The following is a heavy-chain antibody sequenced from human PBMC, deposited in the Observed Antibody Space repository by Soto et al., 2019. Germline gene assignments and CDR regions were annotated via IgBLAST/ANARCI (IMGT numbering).Heavy chain of an antibody. D-gene: IGHD1-7*01. J-gene: IGHJ6*02. Sequence: SETLSLTCTVSGGSVSIGDYSWTWIRQPPGKGLEWIGYIFYTGNTDYSPSLKSRVTMSVDRSRNQFSLRLSSVTAADTAVYYCARDWELRRMDVWGQGTTVTVSS. CDR3: ARDWELRRMDV. CDR2: IFYTGNT. CDR1: GGSVSIGDYS. V-gene: IGHV4-61*08.